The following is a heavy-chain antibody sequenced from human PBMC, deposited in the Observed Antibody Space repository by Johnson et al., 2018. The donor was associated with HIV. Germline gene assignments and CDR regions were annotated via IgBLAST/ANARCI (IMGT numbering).Heavy chain of an antibody. Sequence: QMLLVESGGGVVQPGRSLRLSCAASGFTFSSYAMHWVRQAPGKGLEWVAVMSYDGSSKYYADSVKGRFTISRDNSKNTLYLQMNSLRAEDTAVYYCAREKKAIMIVVVITTGGAFDIWGQGTMVTVSS. CDR3: AREKKAIMIVVVITTGGAFDI. CDR2: MSYDGSSK. V-gene: IGHV3-30*04. CDR1: GFTFSSYA. J-gene: IGHJ3*02. D-gene: IGHD3-22*01.